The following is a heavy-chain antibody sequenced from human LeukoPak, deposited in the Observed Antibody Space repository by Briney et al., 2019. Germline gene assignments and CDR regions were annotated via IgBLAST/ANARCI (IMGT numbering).Heavy chain of an antibody. Sequence: SGGSLRLSCAASGFTFSGYEMNWVRQAPGKGLEWVSYISGSSDIKYYAESVKGRFTISRDNAKNSLFLQMNSLRAEDTAVYYCARGISTGYSFDYWGQGTLVTVSS. D-gene: IGHD3-22*01. CDR1: GFTFSGYE. J-gene: IGHJ4*02. CDR2: ISGSSDIK. V-gene: IGHV3-48*03. CDR3: ARGISTGYSFDY.